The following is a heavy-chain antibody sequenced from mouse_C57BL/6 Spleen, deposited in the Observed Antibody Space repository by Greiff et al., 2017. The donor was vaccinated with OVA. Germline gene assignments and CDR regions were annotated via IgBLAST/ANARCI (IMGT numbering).Heavy chain of an antibody. CDR3: YYYGSRVDY. CDR2: IGPGSGST. D-gene: IGHD1-1*01. V-gene: IGHV1-77*01. J-gene: IGHJ2*01. CDR1: GYTFTDYH. Sequence: QVQLQQSGAELVKPGASVKISCKASGYTFTDYHINWVKQRPGQGLEWIGKIGPGSGSTYYNEKFKGKATLTADNSSSTAYMQLSSLTSEDSAVYFSYYYGSRVDYWGQGTTLTVSS.